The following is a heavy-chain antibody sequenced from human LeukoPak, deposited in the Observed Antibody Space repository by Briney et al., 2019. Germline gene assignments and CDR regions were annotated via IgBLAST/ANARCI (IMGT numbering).Heavy chain of an antibody. J-gene: IGHJ4*02. Sequence: GGSLRLSCAASGFTFSSYGMHWVRQAPGKGLEWVEVISYDGSNKYYADSVKGRFTISRDNSKNTLYLQMNSLRAEDTAVYYCAKELSSGWYKPFDYWGQGTLVTVSS. CDR1: GFTFSSYG. CDR3: AKELSSGWYKPFDY. D-gene: IGHD6-19*01. V-gene: IGHV3-30*18. CDR2: ISYDGSNK.